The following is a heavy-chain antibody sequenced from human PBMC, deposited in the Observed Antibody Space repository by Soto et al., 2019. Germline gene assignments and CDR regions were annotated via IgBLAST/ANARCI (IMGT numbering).Heavy chain of an antibody. CDR2: INSDGSST. V-gene: IGHV3-74*01. Sequence: GGSLRLSCAASGFTFSSYWMHWVRQAPGKGLVWVSRINSDGSSTSYADSVKGRFTISRDNAKNTLYLQMNSLRVEDTAVYYCARETGYSSGWRQDYWGQGTLVTVSS. CDR3: ARETGYSSGWRQDY. J-gene: IGHJ4*02. D-gene: IGHD6-19*01. CDR1: GFTFSSYW.